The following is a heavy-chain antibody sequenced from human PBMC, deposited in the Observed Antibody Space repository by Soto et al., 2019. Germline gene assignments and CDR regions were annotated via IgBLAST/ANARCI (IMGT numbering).Heavy chain of an antibody. V-gene: IGHV3-21*01. CDR1: GFTFSSYS. Sequence: PGGSLRLSCAASGFTFSSYSMNWVRQAPGKGLEWVSSTSSSSSYIYYADSVKGRFTISRDNAKNSLYLQMNSLRAEDTAVYYCARDLVVDGMDVWGQGTTVTVSS. J-gene: IGHJ6*02. D-gene: IGHD2-15*01. CDR2: TSSSSSYI. CDR3: ARDLVVDGMDV.